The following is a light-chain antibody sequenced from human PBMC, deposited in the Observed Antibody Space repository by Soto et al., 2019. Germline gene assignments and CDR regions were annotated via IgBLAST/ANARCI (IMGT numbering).Light chain of an antibody. Sequence: QAVVTQPASVSGSPGQSITISCTGTSSDAGGYKYVSWYQQHPGKAPKLMIYDVSNRPSGVSNRFSGSKSGNTASLTISGLQAEDEADYYCSSYTSSSTLGVFGTGTKLTVL. CDR3: SSYTSSSTLGV. CDR1: SSDAGGYKY. CDR2: DVS. V-gene: IGLV2-14*01. J-gene: IGLJ1*01.